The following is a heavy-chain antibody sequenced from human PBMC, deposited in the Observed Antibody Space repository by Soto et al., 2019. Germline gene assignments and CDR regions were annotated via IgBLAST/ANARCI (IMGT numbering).Heavy chain of an antibody. CDR2: ISRRSVYI. Sequence: EVQLVESGGGLVKPGGSLRLSCAGSEFPFSDYTMTWVRRAPGKGLEWVSSISRRSVYIYYADSVKGRFTISRDNAKNSLSLLMNSLKAEDTAVYYCARDRRTKGYCSSSSCYASDSWGQGTLVTVSS. J-gene: IGHJ4*02. CDR3: ARDRRTKGYCSSSSCYASDS. CDR1: EFPFSDYT. V-gene: IGHV3-21*02. D-gene: IGHD2-2*01.